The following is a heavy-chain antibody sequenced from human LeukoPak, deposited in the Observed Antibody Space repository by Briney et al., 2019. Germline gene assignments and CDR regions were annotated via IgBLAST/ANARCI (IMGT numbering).Heavy chain of an antibody. V-gene: IGHV3-9*01. J-gene: IGHJ6*02. D-gene: IGHD2-15*01. CDR1: GFSFDDYA. CDR2: ISWNSANL. Sequence: GGSLRLSCAAFGFSFDDYAMHWVRQVPGKGLEWVSGISWNSANLVYADSVKGRFTISRDNSKNTLYLQMNSLRAEDTAVYYCAKPGGSGLYYYGMDVWGQGTTVTVSS. CDR3: AKPGGSGLYYYGMDV.